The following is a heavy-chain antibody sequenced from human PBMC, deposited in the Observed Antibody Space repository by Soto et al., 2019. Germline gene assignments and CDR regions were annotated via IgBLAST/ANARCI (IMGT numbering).Heavy chain of an antibody. V-gene: IGHV3-7*03. J-gene: IGHJ4*02. CDR2: IKQDGSEK. Sequence: EVQLGESGGGLVQPGGSLRLSCSASGFTFSSYWMSLVRQAPGKGLEWVANIKQDGSEKYYMDAVKGRFTISRDNAKNSLYLQMNSLRAEDTALDYCARVSFRVYYYGSWSYEPYYFDYWGQGTLVTVSS. D-gene: IGHD3-10*01. CDR1: GFTFSSYW. CDR3: ARVSFRVYYYGSWSYEPYYFDY.